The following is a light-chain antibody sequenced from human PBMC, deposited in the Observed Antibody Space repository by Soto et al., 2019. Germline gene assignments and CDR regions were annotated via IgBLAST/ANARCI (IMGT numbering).Light chain of an antibody. Sequence: QSVLTQPASVTGSPGQSITISCTGTSSDIGGYNHVSWYRQYPGTAPKLIIYEVAIRPSGVSDRFSGSKSVNTASLTISGLQPEDAADYYCSSFTVRNTWVFGGGTKVTVL. V-gene: IGLV2-14*01. CDR1: SSDIGGYNH. J-gene: IGLJ3*02. CDR3: SSFTVRNTWV. CDR2: EVA.